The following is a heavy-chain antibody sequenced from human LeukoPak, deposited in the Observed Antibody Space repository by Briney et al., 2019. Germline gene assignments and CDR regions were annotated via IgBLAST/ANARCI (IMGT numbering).Heavy chain of an antibody. CDR1: GFTFSSYA. D-gene: IGHD3-22*01. CDR3: ARSFYESSGYYLGY. Sequence: PGRSLRLSCAASGFTFSSYAMNWVRQAPGKGLEWVAVIWYDGSNKYYADSVKGRFTISRDNSKDTVYLQMNSLRAEDTAVYYCARSFYESSGYYLGYWGQGTLVTVSS. CDR2: IWYDGSNK. J-gene: IGHJ4*02. V-gene: IGHV3-33*01.